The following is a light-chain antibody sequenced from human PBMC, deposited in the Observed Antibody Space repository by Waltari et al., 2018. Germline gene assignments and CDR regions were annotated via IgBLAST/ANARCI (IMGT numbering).Light chain of an antibody. J-gene: IGLJ2*01. V-gene: IGLV2-8*01. CDR2: EVS. Sequence: QSALPQPPSASGSPGQSVTISCTGTSSDVGGYNYVSWYQQHPGKAPKFILYEVSKRPSGVPDRFSGSKSGNTASLTVSGLQAEDEADYYCASYVGTNIVLFGGGTKLTVL. CDR1: SSDVGGYNY. CDR3: ASYVGTNIVL.